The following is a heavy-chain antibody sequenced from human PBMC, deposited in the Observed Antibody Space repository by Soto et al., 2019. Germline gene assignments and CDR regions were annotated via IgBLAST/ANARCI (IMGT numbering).Heavy chain of an antibody. CDR1: GGSIRDYY. CDR2: IYYRGNT. CDR3: ARHPGYYDILTGYTTYYFDY. D-gene: IGHD3-9*01. V-gene: IGHV4-59*08. J-gene: IGHJ4*02. Sequence: PSETLSLTCTVSGGSIRDYYWGWIRQPPGKGLEWIGYIYYRGNTDYNPSLKSRVTISLDTPKNQFSLKLSSVTAADTAVYYCARHPGYYDILTGYTTYYFDYWGQGILVTVSS.